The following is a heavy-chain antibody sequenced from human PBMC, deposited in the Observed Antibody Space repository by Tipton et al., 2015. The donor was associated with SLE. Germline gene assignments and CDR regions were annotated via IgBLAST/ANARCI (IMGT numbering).Heavy chain of an antibody. CDR3: AKDDVAVTGMGHFDF. V-gene: IGHV3-23*01. CDR1: GFTFSSYA. Sequence: SLRLSCAASGFTFSSYAMSWVRQAPGKGLEWVSGISGSGGRTFSADSVKGRFTISRDNSKKMMYLQMNSLRAEDTAVYYCAKDDVAVTGMGHFDFWGQGTLVTVSS. D-gene: IGHD6-19*01. J-gene: IGHJ4*02. CDR2: ISGSGGRT.